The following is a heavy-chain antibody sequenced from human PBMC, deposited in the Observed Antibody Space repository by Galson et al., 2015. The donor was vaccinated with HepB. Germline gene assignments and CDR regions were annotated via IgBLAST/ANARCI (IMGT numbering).Heavy chain of an antibody. D-gene: IGHD3-3*01. J-gene: IGHJ6*02. Sequence: SLRLSCAASGFTFSSYAMHWVRQAPGEGLEYVSAISSNGGSTYYADSVKGRFTISRDNSKNTLYLQMSSLRAEDTAVYYCVKETPGFYDFWSGYLKYYYYGMDVWGQGTTVTVSS. CDR2: ISSNGGST. V-gene: IGHV3-64D*06. CDR1: GFTFSSYA. CDR3: VKETPGFYDFWSGYLKYYYYGMDV.